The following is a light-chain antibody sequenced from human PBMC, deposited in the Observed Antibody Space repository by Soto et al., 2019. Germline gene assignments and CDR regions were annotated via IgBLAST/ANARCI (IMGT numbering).Light chain of an antibody. Sequence: EVVMTQSPATVSVSPGGRVTLSCRASQSVNGNLAWYQQKRGQDPRLLFYDSSTRAPGVPPRFSGGGSGTEFTLHISSLQSEDFAVYCCQQYNIWPGTFGQGTKVEI. V-gene: IGKV3-15*01. CDR3: QQYNIWPGT. CDR1: QSVNGN. J-gene: IGKJ1*01. CDR2: DSS.